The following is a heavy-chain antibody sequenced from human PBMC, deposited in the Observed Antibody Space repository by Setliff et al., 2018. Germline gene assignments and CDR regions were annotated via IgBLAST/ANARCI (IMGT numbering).Heavy chain of an antibody. V-gene: IGHV1-46*01. D-gene: IGHD3-22*01. CDR2: INPSSGRT. J-gene: IGHJ3*02. CDR1: GYTFTSHY. CDR3: ARDVFPYHYEGAFDI. Sequence: VSCKASGYTFTSHYMHWARQAPGLGLEWMGTINPSSGRTSYAQKFQGRVTMTRDTSTSTVYMDMSSLRSEDTAVYYCARDVFPYHYEGAFDIWGQGTMVTVSS.